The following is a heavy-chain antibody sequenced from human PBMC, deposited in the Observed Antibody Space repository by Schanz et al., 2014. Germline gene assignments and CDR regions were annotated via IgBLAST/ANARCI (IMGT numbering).Heavy chain of an antibody. CDR3: AKDEGYNYGYIFDY. CDR2: ISYDGSNK. D-gene: IGHD5-18*01. J-gene: IGHJ4*02. V-gene: IGHV3-30*18. Sequence: QVQLVESGGGVVQPGRSLRLSCAASGFTFSSYGMHWVRQAPGKGLEWVAVISYDGSNKYYADSVKGRFTISRDNSKNTLYLQMNTLRPDDTAVYYCAKDEGYNYGYIFDYWGQGTLVTVSS. CDR1: GFTFSSYG.